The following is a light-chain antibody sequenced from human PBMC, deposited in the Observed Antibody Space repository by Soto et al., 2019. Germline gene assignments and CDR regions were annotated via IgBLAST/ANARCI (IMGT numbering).Light chain of an antibody. J-gene: IGKJ1*01. Sequence: DIQMTQSPSSLSASVGDRVTITCRASQTISSYLNWYQHKTGKAPKVLIYGTSSLQSGVPSRFSGSGSGTDFTLTISSLQPEDFATYYCQQSYSTLWTFGQGTKVDIK. CDR2: GTS. V-gene: IGKV1-39*01. CDR3: QQSYSTLWT. CDR1: QTISSY.